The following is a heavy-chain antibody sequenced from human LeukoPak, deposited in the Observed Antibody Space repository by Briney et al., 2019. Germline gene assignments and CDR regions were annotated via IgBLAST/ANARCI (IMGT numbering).Heavy chain of an antibody. J-gene: IGHJ4*02. D-gene: IGHD3-10*01. CDR1: GFNFNDSG. Sequence: GRPLRLSCAVFGFNFNDSGVHWVPQAPGKALEGVAVFGYDGNEKYYTATVKGRLNISRDNSKNTLYLQMNSLRADDTAVYYCARDGYYGSGRPFDYWGQGALVSVSS. CDR3: ARDGYYGSGRPFDY. V-gene: IGHV3-33*01. CDR2: FGYDGNEK.